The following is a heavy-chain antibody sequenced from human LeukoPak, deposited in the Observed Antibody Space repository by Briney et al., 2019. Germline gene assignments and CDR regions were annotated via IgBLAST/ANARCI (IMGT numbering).Heavy chain of an antibody. V-gene: IGHV1-46*01. D-gene: IGHD3-22*01. J-gene: IGHJ4*02. Sequence: ASVKVSCKASGCTFTSYYMHWVRQAPGQGLEWMGIINPSGGSTSYAQKFQGRVTMTRDTSTSTVYMELSSLRSEDTAVYYCARDEPQDRNYYDSSGYSDYWGQGTLVTVSS. CDR1: GCTFTSYY. CDR2: INPSGGST. CDR3: ARDEPQDRNYYDSSGYSDY.